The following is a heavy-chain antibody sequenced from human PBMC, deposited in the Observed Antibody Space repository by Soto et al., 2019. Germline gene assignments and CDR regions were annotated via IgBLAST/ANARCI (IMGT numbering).Heavy chain of an antibody. CDR1: GGTFRSYS. V-gene: IGHV1-69*01. D-gene: IGHD3-22*01. Sequence: PGPQVKVSCKASGGTFRSYSISWVRQAPGQGLEWMGGIIPIFDITNYAQKFQGRVTITADESTSTAYMELSSLGSDDTAVYYCARPDEGGYSSNHHYYYALDVWGQGTTVTVSS. J-gene: IGHJ6*02. CDR3: ARPDEGGYSSNHHYYYALDV. CDR2: IIPIFDIT.